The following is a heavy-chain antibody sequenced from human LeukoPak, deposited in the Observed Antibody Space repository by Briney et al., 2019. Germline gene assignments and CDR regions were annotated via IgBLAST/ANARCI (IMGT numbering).Heavy chain of an antibody. CDR3: ARGGGDVYNVFDY. D-gene: IGHD5-24*01. CDR1: GGSISSGGYY. Sequence: SETLALTCTVSGGSISSGGYYWSWIRQHPGKGLEWIGYIYYSGSTYYNPSLKSRVTISVDTSKNQFSLKLSSVSAADTAVYYCARGGGDVYNVFDYWGQGTLVTVSS. V-gene: IGHV4-31*03. CDR2: IYYSGST. J-gene: IGHJ4*02.